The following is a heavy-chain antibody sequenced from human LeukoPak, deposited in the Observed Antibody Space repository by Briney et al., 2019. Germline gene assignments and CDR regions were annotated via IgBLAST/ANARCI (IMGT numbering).Heavy chain of an antibody. J-gene: IGHJ5*02. CDR3: ARGSSSWYFSPYNWFDP. D-gene: IGHD6-13*01. V-gene: IGHV1-2*06. Sequence: ASVKVSCKASGYTFTRYYLHSPPQPPAQGLEWMGRINPNSGGTNYAQKFQGRVTMTRETSISTAYMELSRLRSDDTAVYYCARGSSSWYFSPYNWFDPWGQGTLVTVSS. CDR1: GYTFTRYY. CDR2: INPNSGGT.